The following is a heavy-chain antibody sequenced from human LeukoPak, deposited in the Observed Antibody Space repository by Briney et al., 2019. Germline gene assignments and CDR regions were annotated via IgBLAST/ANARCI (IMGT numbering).Heavy chain of an antibody. J-gene: IGHJ4*02. CDR3: ARDRRDGYNLYYFDL. D-gene: IGHD5-24*01. CDR2: IYTSGST. CDR1: GGSISSYY. Sequence: SETLSLTCTVSGGSISSYYWSWIRQPAGKGLEWIGRIYTSGSTNYNPSLKSRVTISVDTSKNQFSLKLSSVTAADTAVYYCARDRRDGYNLYYFDLWGQGTLVTVSS. V-gene: IGHV4-4*07.